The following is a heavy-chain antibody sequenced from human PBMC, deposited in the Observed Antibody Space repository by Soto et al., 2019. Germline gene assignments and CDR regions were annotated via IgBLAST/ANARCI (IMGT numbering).Heavy chain of an antibody. J-gene: IGHJ6*02. D-gene: IGHD5-18*01. CDR1: GGSISSGGYY. CDR2: IYYSGST. V-gene: IGHV4-31*03. CDR3: ARDGGYRKRYYYYGMDV. Sequence: QVQLPESGPGLVKPSQTLSLTCTVSGGSISSGGYYWSWLRQHPGQGLEWIGYIYYSGSTYYNPSLKSRVTISVDTSKNQFSLKLSSVTAADTAVYYCARDGGYRKRYYYYGMDVWGQGTTVTVSS.